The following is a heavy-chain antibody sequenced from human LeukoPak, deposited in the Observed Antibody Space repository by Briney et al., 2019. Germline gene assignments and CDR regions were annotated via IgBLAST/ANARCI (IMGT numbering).Heavy chain of an antibody. V-gene: IGHV4-34*01. Sequence: SETLSLTCAVYGGSFSGYYWSWIRQPPGKGLEWIGEINHSGSTNYNPSLKSRVTISVDTSKNQFSLKLSSVTAADTAVYYCARGDYLIDYWGQGTLVTVSS. J-gene: IGHJ4*02. CDR2: INHSGST. D-gene: IGHD3-16*01. CDR3: ARGDYLIDY. CDR1: GGSFSGYY.